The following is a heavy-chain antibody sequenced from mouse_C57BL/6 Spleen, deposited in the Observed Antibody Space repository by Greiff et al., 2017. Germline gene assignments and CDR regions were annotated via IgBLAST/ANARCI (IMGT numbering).Heavy chain of an antibody. J-gene: IGHJ1*03. CDR1: GYSITSGYS. CDR2: ISYDGSN. Sequence: ESGPGLVKPSQSLSLTCSVTGYSITSGYSWNWIRQFPGNKLEWMGYISYDGSNNYNPSLKNRISITRDTSKNQLFLKLNSVTTEDTATYYCARGTNWDIGFDVWGTGTTVTVAS. D-gene: IGHD4-1*01. V-gene: IGHV3-6*01. CDR3: ARGTNWDIGFDV.